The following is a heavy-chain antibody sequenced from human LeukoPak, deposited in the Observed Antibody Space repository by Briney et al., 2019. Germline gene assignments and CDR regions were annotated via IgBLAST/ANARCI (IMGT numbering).Heavy chain of an antibody. Sequence: GGSLRLSCAASGFTFSDYYMSWIRQAPGKGLEWVSYISSSSSYINYADSVKGRFTISRDNAKNSLYLQMNSRRAEDTAVYYCAREHSSSWFDPWGQGTLVTVSS. CDR2: ISSSSSYI. V-gene: IGHV3-11*05. D-gene: IGHD6-13*01. J-gene: IGHJ5*02. CDR1: GFTFSDYY. CDR3: AREHSSSWFDP.